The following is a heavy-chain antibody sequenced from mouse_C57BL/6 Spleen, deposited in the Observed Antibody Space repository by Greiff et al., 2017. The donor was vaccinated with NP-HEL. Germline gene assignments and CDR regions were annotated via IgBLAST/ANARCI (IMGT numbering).Heavy chain of an antibody. D-gene: IGHD2-13*01. J-gene: IGHJ4*01. CDR3: ARDGDYTYAMDY. CDR2: ISYDGSN. CDR1: GYSITSGYY. Sequence: EVQRVESGPGLVKPSQSLSLTCSVTGYSITSGYYWNWIRQFPGNKLEWMGYISYDGSNNYDPSLKNRISITRDTSKNQFFLKLNSVTTEDTATYYCARDGDYTYAMDYWGQGTSVTVSS. V-gene: IGHV3-6*01.